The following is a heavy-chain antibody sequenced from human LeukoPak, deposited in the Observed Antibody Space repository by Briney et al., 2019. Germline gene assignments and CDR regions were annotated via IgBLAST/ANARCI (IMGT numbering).Heavy chain of an antibody. D-gene: IGHD3-16*01. CDR3: AKKGDNSFDY. CDR1: GFTFSSYA. V-gene: IGHV3-23*01. Sequence: GGSLRLSCAASGFTFSSYAMSWVRQAPGKGLEWVSAISGGGGSSYSADSVRGRLTISRDKSKNTLYLQMNSLRPEDTAVYYCAKKGDNSFDYWGQGTLVTVSS. CDR2: ISGGGGSS. J-gene: IGHJ4*02.